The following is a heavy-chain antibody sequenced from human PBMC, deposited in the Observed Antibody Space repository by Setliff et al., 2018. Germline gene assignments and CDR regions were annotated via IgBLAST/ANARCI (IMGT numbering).Heavy chain of an antibody. CDR3: ARSRGYSYGFFDY. Sequence: PSETLSLTCTVSGGSISSHYWSWIRQPPGKGLEWIGSIYYSGSTNYNPSLKSRVTISVDTSKNQFSLKLSSVTAADTAVYYCARSRGYSYGFFDYWGQGTLVTV. V-gene: IGHV4-59*11. CDR1: GGSISSHY. J-gene: IGHJ4*02. D-gene: IGHD5-18*01. CDR2: IYYSGST.